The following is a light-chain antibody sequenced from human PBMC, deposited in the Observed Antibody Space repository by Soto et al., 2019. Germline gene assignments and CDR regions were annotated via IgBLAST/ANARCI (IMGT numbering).Light chain of an antibody. J-gene: IGKJ1*01. CDR2: AAS. CDR1: QTLSSNF. CDR3: QQYGISPLT. V-gene: IGKV3-20*01. Sequence: EILLTQSPATLSLSPGERATLSCRASQTLSSNFLAWYQQKPGQAPRLLIYAASSRATGFPDRFSGSGSGTDFTLTIIRLEPEDFAVYYCQQYGISPLTFGQGTKVDIK.